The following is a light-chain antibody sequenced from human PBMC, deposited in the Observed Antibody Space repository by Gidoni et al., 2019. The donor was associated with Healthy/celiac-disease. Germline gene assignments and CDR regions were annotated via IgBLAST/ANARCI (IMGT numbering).Light chain of an antibody. V-gene: IGKV3-11*01. J-gene: IGKJ2*01. CDR3: QQRSNWPPSET. Sequence: LSPGERATLSCRASQSVSSYLAWYQQKPGQAPRLLIYDASNRATGIPARFSGSGSGTDFTLTISSLEPEDFAVYYCQQRSNWPPSETFGKGTKLEIK. CDR1: QSVSSY. CDR2: DAS.